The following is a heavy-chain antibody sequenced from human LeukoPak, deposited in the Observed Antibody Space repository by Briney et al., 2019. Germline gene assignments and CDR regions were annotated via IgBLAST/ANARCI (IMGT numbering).Heavy chain of an antibody. Sequence: GGSLRLSCAASGFTVSSNYMSWVRQAPGKGLEWVSVIYSGGSTYYADSVKGRFTISRDNSKNTLYLQMNSLRAEDTAVYYCARDLDPDSSGYYPFEPWGQGTLVTVSS. CDR3: ARDLDPDSSGYYPFEP. CDR2: IYSGGST. CDR1: GFTVSSNY. V-gene: IGHV3-53*01. J-gene: IGHJ5*02. D-gene: IGHD3-22*01.